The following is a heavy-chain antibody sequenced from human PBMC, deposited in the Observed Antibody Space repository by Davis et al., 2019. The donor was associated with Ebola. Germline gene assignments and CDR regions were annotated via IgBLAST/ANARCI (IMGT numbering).Heavy chain of an antibody. J-gene: IGHJ4*02. Sequence: GGSLRLSCAASGFTFGDDFMAWIRQAPGKGLEWVAYISGSGNTILYADSVRGRFTISRENTKNSLYLQMNGLRAEDTALYYCAREGQIHWGQGTLVTVSS. CDR2: ISGSGNTI. CDR3: AREGQIH. V-gene: IGHV3-11*01. CDR1: GFTFGDDF.